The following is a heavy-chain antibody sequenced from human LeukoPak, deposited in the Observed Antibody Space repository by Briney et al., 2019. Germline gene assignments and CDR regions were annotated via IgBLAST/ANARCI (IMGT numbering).Heavy chain of an antibody. Sequence: PSETLSLTCAVYGGSFSGYYWSWIRQPPGKGLEWIGEINHSGSTNYNPSLKSRVTLSVDTSKNQFSLKLSSVTAADTAVYYCARPSAANTPWGQGTLVTVSS. CDR2: INHSGST. J-gene: IGHJ5*02. D-gene: IGHD2-2*01. CDR3: ARPSAANTP. CDR1: GGSFSGYY. V-gene: IGHV4-34*01.